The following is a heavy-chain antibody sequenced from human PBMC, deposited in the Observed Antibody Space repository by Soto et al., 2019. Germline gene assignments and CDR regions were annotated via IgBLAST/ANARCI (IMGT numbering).Heavy chain of an antibody. Sequence: PGGSLRLSCSASGFTFSSYAMHWVRQAPGKRLEYVSAISGNGGSTYYPDSVKGRFTISRDNSKKTLYLQMSSLRAEDTAVYYCAKSGMVITDGLNDYFDYWGQGTLVTV. CDR1: GFTFSSYA. J-gene: IGHJ4*02. CDR3: AKSGMVITDGLNDYFDY. V-gene: IGHV3-64D*06. CDR2: ISGNGGST. D-gene: IGHD3-22*01.